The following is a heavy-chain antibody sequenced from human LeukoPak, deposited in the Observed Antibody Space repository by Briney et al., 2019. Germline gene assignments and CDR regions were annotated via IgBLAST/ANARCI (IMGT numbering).Heavy chain of an antibody. CDR3: AKGLAYDSTDYHVVFDC. CDR1: GFTFSTYA. V-gene: IGHV3-23*01. Sequence: PGGSLRLSCAASGFTFSTYAMSWVRQAPGKGLEWVSAISGSGDRTYHADSAKGRFTTSRDNSKNTLYLQMNSLRAEDTAIYYCAKGLAYDSTDYHVVFDCWGQGTLVTVSS. CDR2: ISGSGDRT. J-gene: IGHJ4*02. D-gene: IGHD3-22*01.